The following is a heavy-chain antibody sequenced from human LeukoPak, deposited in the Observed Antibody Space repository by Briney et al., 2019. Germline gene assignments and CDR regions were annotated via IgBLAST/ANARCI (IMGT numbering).Heavy chain of an antibody. V-gene: IGHV3-7*01. CDR1: GFTFTTYW. Sequence: GGSLRLSCAASGFTFTTYWLGWVRQPPGKGLEWVANIKQDGTEKYYVDSVKGRFTISRDNAKNSLYLQMNSLRAEDTAVYYCARGEVHYYGSGSDYWGQGTLVTVSS. J-gene: IGHJ4*02. CDR3: ARGEVHYYGSGSDY. D-gene: IGHD3-10*01. CDR2: IKQDGTEK.